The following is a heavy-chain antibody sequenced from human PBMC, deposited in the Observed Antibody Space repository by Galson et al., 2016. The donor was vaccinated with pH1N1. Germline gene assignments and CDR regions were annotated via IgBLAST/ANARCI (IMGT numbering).Heavy chain of an antibody. CDR3: AKGGSSSWYVYHYYMDV. V-gene: IGHV3-15*01. D-gene: IGHD6-13*01. CDR1: GFTFTNAW. Sequence: SLRLSCAASGFTFTNAWMSWVRQAPGKGLEWVGRIKSKTDGGTTDYAAPVKGRFTISRDDSKNTLYLQMNSLRAEDTAVYYCAKGGSSSWYVYHYYMDVWGKGTTVTVSS. CDR2: IKSKTDGGTT. J-gene: IGHJ6*03.